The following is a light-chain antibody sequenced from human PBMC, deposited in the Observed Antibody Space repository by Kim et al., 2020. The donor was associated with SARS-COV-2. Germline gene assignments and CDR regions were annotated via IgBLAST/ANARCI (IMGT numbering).Light chain of an antibody. CDR1: SSNVGSNF. CDR3: VAWDDSLTSWV. Sequence: QLVLTQPPSASGTPGQRVTISCSGTSSNVGSNFVYWYQQVPGTAPKLLIYTVNQRPSGVPDRFSGSKSGTSASLAISGLRSADEAEYYCVAWDDSLTSWVFGGGTQLTVL. CDR2: TVN. J-gene: IGLJ3*02. V-gene: IGLV1-47*01.